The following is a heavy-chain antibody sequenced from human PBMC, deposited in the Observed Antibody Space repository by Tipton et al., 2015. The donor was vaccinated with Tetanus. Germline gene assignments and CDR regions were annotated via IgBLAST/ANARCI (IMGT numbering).Heavy chain of an antibody. Sequence: TLSLTCTVSGGSVNSDDYYWTWIRQHPGKGLDWIGYIFHTGGADYNPSLKSRATISIDTSKNQFSLKLSSVTAADTAVYYCARSIAAASVWPFDYWGQGTQVTVSS. J-gene: IGHJ4*02. V-gene: IGHV4-31*03. CDR2: IFHTGGA. CDR1: GGSVNSDDYY. CDR3: ARSIAAASVWPFDY. D-gene: IGHD2-2*01.